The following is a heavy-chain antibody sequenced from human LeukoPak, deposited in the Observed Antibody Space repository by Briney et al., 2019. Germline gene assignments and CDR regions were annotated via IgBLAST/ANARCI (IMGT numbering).Heavy chain of an antibody. D-gene: IGHD6-13*01. Sequence: TGGSLRLSCAASGFTFSSYAMHWVRQAPGKGLEWVAVISYDGSNKYYADSVKGRFTISRDNSKNTLYLQMNSLRAEDTAVYYCARDAHSLAAAGTQYFQHWGQGTLVTVSS. J-gene: IGHJ1*01. CDR1: GFTFSSYA. V-gene: IGHV3-30-3*01. CDR3: ARDAHSLAAAGTQYFQH. CDR2: ISYDGSNK.